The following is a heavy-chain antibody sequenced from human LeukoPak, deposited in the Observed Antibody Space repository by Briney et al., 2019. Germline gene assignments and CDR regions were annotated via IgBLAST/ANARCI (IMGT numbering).Heavy chain of an antibody. D-gene: IGHD6-13*01. CDR2: MFASGST. CDR1: GFSVSSNY. Sequence: PGGSLRLSCTASGFSVSSNYMSWVRQAPGKGLEWVSVMFASGSTYYADSVKGRFTSSRDIFRNTLYLQLNSLRVEDTALYYCARGFVQTGYSSSSYVHWGQGTLVTVSS. V-gene: IGHV3-66*01. J-gene: IGHJ4*02. CDR3: ARGFVQTGYSSSSYVH.